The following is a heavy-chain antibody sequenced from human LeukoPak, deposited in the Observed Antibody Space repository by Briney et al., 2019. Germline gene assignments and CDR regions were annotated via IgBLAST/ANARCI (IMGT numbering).Heavy chain of an antibody. V-gene: IGHV4-59*01. CDR2: IYYSGST. J-gene: IGHJ5*02. Sequence: TLETLSLTCTVSGGSISSYYWSWIRQPPGKGLEWIGYIYYSGSTNYNPSLKSRVTISVDTSKNQFSLKLSSVTAADTAVYYCARVGYSYGWFDPWGQGTLVTVSS. D-gene: IGHD5-18*01. CDR1: GGSISSYY. CDR3: ARVGYSYGWFDP.